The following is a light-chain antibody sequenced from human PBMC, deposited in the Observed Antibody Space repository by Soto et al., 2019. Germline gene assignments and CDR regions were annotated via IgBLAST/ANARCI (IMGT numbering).Light chain of an antibody. CDR1: SSDVGGYNY. V-gene: IGLV2-14*01. Sequence: QSALTRPASVSGSSGQSITISCTGTSSDVGGYNYVSWYQQHPGKAPKLLIYEVTNRPSGVSNRFSGSKSGNTASLTISGLQAEDEADYYCSSYTSSRIWVFGGGTKLTVL. CDR2: EVT. CDR3: SSYTSSRIWV. J-gene: IGLJ3*02.